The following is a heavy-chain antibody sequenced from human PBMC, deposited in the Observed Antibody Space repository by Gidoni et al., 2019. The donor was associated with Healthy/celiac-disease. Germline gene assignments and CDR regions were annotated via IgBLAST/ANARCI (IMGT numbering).Heavy chain of an antibody. Sequence: QVQLVQSGAEVKKPGASVKVSCKASGYTFTSYYMHWVRQAPGQGLEWMGIINPSGGTTSYTQKFQGRVTMTRDTSTGTVYMKLSSLRSEDTAVYYCAKGVVSPKYYFDYWGQGTLVTVSS. CDR1: GYTFTSYY. CDR2: INPSGGTT. V-gene: IGHV1-46*01. CDR3: AKGVVSPKYYFDY. D-gene: IGHD2-15*01. J-gene: IGHJ4*02.